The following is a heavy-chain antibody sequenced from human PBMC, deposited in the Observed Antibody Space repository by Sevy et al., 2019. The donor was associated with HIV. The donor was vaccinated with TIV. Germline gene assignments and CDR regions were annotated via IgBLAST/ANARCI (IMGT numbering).Heavy chain of an antibody. Sequence: ASVKVSCKVSGYTLSQVSMHWVRQVPGKGLEWMGSFDPEDGETIYAQKFQGRLTMTEHTSTDTAYMELSSLKSEDTAVFYCAITKDYYDSSGCPFDYWGQGTLVTVS. V-gene: IGHV1-24*01. CDR2: FDPEDGET. D-gene: IGHD3-22*01. CDR3: AITKDYYDSSGCPFDY. J-gene: IGHJ4*02. CDR1: GYTLSQVS.